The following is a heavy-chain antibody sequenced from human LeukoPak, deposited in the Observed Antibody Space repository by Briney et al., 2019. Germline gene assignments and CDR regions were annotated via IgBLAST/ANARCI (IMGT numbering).Heavy chain of an antibody. J-gene: IGHJ4*02. Sequence: SETLSLTCAVSGGSTSADHWGWIRQPPGMGLEFVGYVHNVGTTNYNPALESRVTISRDTSTNQFSLNLRSVTASDTAVYYCVRHQYGRASDSWGQGTLVTVSS. CDR1: GGSTSADH. D-gene: IGHD2-21*01. V-gene: IGHV4-59*08. CDR2: VHNVGTT. CDR3: VRHQYGRASDS.